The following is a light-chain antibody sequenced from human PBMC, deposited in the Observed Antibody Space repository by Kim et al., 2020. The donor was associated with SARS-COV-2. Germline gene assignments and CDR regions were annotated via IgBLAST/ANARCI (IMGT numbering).Light chain of an antibody. J-gene: IGLJ3*02. Sequence: QSVLTQPPSASGNTGQRVTISCSGSSSKIGSNTVNWYQQLPGTAPKLLIYSNNQRPSGVPDRFSGSKSGTSDSLAISGLQSEDDADYYCAAWDDSLNVFWVFGGVTQLTFL. V-gene: IGLV1-44*01. CDR3: AAWDDSLNVFWV. CDR1: SSKIGSNT. CDR2: SNN.